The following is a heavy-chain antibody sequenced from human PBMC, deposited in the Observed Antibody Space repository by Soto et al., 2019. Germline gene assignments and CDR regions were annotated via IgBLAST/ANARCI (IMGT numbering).Heavy chain of an antibody. CDR2: ISAYNGNT. J-gene: IGHJ5*02. CDR3: ATMTGGSGWYYWFDP. Sequence: ASVKVSCKASGYTFTSYGISWVRQAPGQGLEWMGWISAYNGNTNYAQKLQGRVTMTTDTSTSTAYMELRSLRSDDTAVYYCATMTGGSGWYYWFDPWGQGTLVTVSS. D-gene: IGHD6-19*01. CDR1: GYTFTSYG. V-gene: IGHV1-18*01.